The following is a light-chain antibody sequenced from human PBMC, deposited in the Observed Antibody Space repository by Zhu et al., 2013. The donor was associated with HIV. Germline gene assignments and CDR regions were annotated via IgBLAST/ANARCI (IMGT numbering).Light chain of an antibody. CDR3: QSYDSSLRGVV. Sequence: QSVLTQPPSVSAAPGQKVTISCSGSSSNIGKNYVSWYQQLPGTAPKLLIYNSNNRPSGVPDRFSGSKSGTSASLAIAGLQADDEADYYCQSYDSSLRGVVFGGGTKLTVL. J-gene: IGLJ2*01. V-gene: IGLV1-40*01. CDR1: SSNIGKNY. CDR2: NSN.